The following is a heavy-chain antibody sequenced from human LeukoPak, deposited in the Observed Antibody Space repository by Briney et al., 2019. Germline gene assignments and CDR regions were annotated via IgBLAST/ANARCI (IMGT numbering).Heavy chain of an antibody. J-gene: IGHJ3*01. CDR2: MHHSGGT. CDR3: AKHGVSPDAFDV. V-gene: IGHV4-30-2*01. Sequence: SETLSLTCAVSGGSISSGSYSWSLIRQPPGKGLEWIGYMHHSGGTYYNPSLKSRVTISVDKSENQFSLELSSVTAADTAVYYCAKHGVSPDAFDVWGQGTMVTVSS. CDR1: GGSISSGSYS. D-gene: IGHD2-8*01.